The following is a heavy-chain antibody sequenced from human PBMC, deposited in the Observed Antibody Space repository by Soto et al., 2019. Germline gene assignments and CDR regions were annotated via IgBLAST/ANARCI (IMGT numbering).Heavy chain of an antibody. CDR2: INPSGGST. J-gene: IGHJ6*02. Sequence: GASVKVSCKASGYTFTSYYMHWVRQAPGQGLEWMGIINPSGGSTSYAQKFQGRVTMTEDTSTDTAYMELSSLRSEDTAVYYCATLPRTTYCISTSCRYGMDVWGQGTTVTVSS. CDR3: ATLPRTTYCISTSCRYGMDV. D-gene: IGHD2-2*01. CDR1: GYTFTSYY. V-gene: IGHV1-46*01.